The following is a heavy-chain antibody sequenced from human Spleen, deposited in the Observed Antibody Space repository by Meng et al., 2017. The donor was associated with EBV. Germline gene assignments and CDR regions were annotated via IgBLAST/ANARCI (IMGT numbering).Heavy chain of an antibody. J-gene: IGHJ4*02. Sequence: LVHSGTEGKKLGSSGKVSCKASGGTFGSNAITWVRQAPGQGFEWMGQIFPVFGTVTYAQKLQDRLTFSADESTSTAYLELSSLRSDDTAMYYCANFYYDRGGSLIWGQGSLVTVSS. CDR3: ANFYYDRGGSLI. CDR2: IFPVFGTV. D-gene: IGHD3-22*01. CDR1: GGTFGSNA. V-gene: IGHV1-69*01.